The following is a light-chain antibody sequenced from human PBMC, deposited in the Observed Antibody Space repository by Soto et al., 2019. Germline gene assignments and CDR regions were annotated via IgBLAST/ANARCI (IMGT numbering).Light chain of an antibody. CDR3: CSYAGSSTLVV. CDR2: EGS. J-gene: IGLJ2*01. Sequence: QSALTQPASVSGSPGQSITISCTGTSSDVGRYNLVSWYQQHPGKAPKLMIYEGSKRPSGVSNRFSGSKSGNTASLTISGLKAEDEADYYCCSYAGSSTLVVFGGGTKLTVL. CDR1: SSDVGRYNL. V-gene: IGLV2-23*01.